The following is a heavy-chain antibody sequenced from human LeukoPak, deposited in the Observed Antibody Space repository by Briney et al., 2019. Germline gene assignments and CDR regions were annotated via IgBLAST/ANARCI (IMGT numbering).Heavy chain of an antibody. V-gene: IGHV4-4*09. CDR1: GGSISSYY. CDR3: ARRRYRSSSSYYYYYMDV. Sequence: SETLSLTCTVSGGSISSYYWSWIRQPPGKGLEWIGYIYTSGSTNYNPSLKSRVTISVDTSKNQFSLELSSVTAADTAVYYCARRRYRSSSSYYYYYMDVWGKGTTVTVSS. CDR2: IYTSGST. J-gene: IGHJ6*03. D-gene: IGHD6-6*01.